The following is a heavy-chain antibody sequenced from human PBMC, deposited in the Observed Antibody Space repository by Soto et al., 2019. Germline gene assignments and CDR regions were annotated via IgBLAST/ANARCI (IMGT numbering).Heavy chain of an antibody. J-gene: IGHJ4*02. CDR2: INHSGST. Sequence: PSESLSLTCADHGGSFSGYYWSCIRQRPGKGLEWIGEINHSGSTNYNPSLKSRVTISVDTSKNEFSLKLSSVTAAGTAVYYCARAIIAAAGLDYWGQGTLVTVSS. V-gene: IGHV4-34*01. CDR3: ARAIIAAAGLDY. CDR1: GGSFSGYY. D-gene: IGHD6-13*01.